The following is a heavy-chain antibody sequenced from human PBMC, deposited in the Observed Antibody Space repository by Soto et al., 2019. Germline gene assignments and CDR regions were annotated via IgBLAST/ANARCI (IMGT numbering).Heavy chain of an antibody. CDR2: ISLGSGTI. D-gene: IGHD3-10*01. Sequence: EVQLVESGGNLVQPGGSLRLSCAASGFTFSSYSMNWVRQAPGKGLEWVSYISLGSGTIYYADSVKGRFTISRDNAKNSLYLQMNSLRDEDTAVYYCARGGVTPLDYWGQGTLVTVSS. CDR3: ARGGVTPLDY. J-gene: IGHJ4*02. CDR1: GFTFSSYS. V-gene: IGHV3-48*02.